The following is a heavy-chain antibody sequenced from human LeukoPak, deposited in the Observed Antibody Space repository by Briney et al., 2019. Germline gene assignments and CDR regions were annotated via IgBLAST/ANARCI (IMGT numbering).Heavy chain of an antibody. J-gene: IGHJ5*02. CDR1: GGSISSYY. V-gene: IGHV4-59*08. CDR3: ARAYDSSLYWFDP. D-gene: IGHD3-22*01. Sequence: PSETLSLTCTVSGGSISSYYWSWIRQPPGKGLEWIGYIYYSGSTNYNPSLKSRVTISVDTSKNQFSLKLSSVTAADTAVYYCARAYDSSLYWFDPWGQGTLVTVSS. CDR2: IYYSGST.